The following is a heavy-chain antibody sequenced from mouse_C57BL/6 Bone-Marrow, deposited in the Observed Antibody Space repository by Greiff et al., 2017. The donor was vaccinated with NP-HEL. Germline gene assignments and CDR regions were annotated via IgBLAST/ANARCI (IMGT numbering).Heavy chain of an antibody. Sequence: EVKLVESGGDLVKPGGSLKLSCAASGFTFSSYGMSWVRQTPDKRLEWVATISSGGSYTYYPDSVKGRFTLSRENAKNTLYRQMSSLKSEDTAMYYCASPYDYDVAWFAYWGQGTLVTVSA. CDR3: ASPYDYDVAWFAY. V-gene: IGHV5-6*01. D-gene: IGHD2-4*01. J-gene: IGHJ3*01. CDR1: GFTFSSYG. CDR2: ISSGGSYT.